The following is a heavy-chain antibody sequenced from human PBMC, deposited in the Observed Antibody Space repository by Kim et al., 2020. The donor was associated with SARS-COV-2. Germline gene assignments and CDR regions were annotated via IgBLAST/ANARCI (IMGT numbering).Heavy chain of an antibody. CDR1: GFTFSADW. CDR3: VRGGLVYACIV. J-gene: IGHJ3*01. D-gene: IGHD4-17*01. V-gene: IGHV3-74*01. Sequence: GGSLRLSCAASGFTFSADWMLWVRQVPGKGPEWVAHINSDGSTADYADSVKGRFSISRDNAKNTLFLQMNSLRVDDTGVYYCVRGGLVYACIVWGQGTMV. CDR2: INSDGSTA.